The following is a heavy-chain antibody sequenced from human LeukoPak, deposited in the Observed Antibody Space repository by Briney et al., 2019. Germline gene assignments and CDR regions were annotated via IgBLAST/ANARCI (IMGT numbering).Heavy chain of an antibody. V-gene: IGHV4-38-2*01. J-gene: IGHJ6*03. Sequence: SETLSLTCAVSGYSISSGYDWGWIRQPPGKGLEWIASIYYRRTTYYNPSLKSRVTISIDTSKNEFSLTLTSMTAADTAVYYCASGHDFWSGYYNGYYYYMDVWGKGTTVTVSS. D-gene: IGHD3-3*01. CDR3: ASGHDFWSGYYNGYYYYMDV. CDR2: IYYRRTT. CDR1: GYSISSGYD.